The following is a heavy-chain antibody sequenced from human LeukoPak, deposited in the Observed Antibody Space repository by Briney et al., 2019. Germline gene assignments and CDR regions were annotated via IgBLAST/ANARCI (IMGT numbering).Heavy chain of an antibody. D-gene: IGHD1-7*01. J-gene: IGHJ3*02. CDR2: IKQDGSER. Sequence: PGGSLRLSCAASGFTFSSYWMSWVRQAPGKGLEWVANIKQDGSERYYVDSVKGRSTISRDNAKNSLYLQMNSLRAEDTAVYYCARVNWYYAFDIWGQGTMVTVSS. CDR3: ARVNWYYAFDI. CDR1: GFTFSSYW. V-gene: IGHV3-7*01.